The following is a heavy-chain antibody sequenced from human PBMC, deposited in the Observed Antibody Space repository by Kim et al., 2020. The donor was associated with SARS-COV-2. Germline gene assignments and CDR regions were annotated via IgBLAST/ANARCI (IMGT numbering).Heavy chain of an antibody. D-gene: IGHD6-19*01. Sequence: SETLSLTCAVYGGSFSGYYWSWIRQPPGKGLEWIGEINHSGSTNYNPSLKSRVTISVDTSKNQFSLKLSSVTAADTAVHYCARDRQAGYSSGWSYYYYGMDVWGQGTTVTVSS. CDR1: GGSFSGYY. V-gene: IGHV4-34*01. CDR2: INHSGST. CDR3: ARDRQAGYSSGWSYYYYGMDV. J-gene: IGHJ6*02.